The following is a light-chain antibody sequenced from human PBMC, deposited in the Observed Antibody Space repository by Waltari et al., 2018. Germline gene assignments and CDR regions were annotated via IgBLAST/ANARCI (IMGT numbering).Light chain of an antibody. Sequence: DVVLTQSPLSLPVTLGQPASISCKSSQSLVHSDGNTYLAWFHQRPGQSPRRLIYKVSNRESAVPDRFSASGSGTDFTLKISRVEAEDVGVYYCMQGTHWPLTFGGGTKVEMK. CDR1: QSLVHSDGNTY. CDR3: MQGTHWPLT. V-gene: IGKV2-30*02. CDR2: KVS. J-gene: IGKJ4*01.